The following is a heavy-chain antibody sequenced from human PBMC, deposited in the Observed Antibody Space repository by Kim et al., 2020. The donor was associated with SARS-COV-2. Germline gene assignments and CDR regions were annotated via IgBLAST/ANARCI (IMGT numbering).Heavy chain of an antibody. CDR3: ASHCSGGSCYLPTFDY. J-gene: IGHJ4*02. V-gene: IGHV3-48*03. Sequence: SVKGRFTISRDNAKNSLYLQMNSLRAEDTAVYYCASHCSGGSCYLPTFDYWGQGTLVTVSS. D-gene: IGHD2-15*01.